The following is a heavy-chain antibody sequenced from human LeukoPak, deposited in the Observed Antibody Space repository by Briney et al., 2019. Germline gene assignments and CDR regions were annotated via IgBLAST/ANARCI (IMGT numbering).Heavy chain of an antibody. CDR1: GGSISSYY. CDR3: ARTTEGYCRGGSCYYFYYYMDV. CDR2: IYYSGGS. D-gene: IGHD2-15*01. Sequence: SETLSLTCTVFGGSISSYYWSWIRQPPGKGLEWIGFIYYSGGSNYNPSLRSRVTISVDTSKNQFSLKLSSVTAADTAVYYCARTTEGYCRGGSCYYFYYYMDVWGKGTTVTVSS. J-gene: IGHJ6*03. V-gene: IGHV4-59*01.